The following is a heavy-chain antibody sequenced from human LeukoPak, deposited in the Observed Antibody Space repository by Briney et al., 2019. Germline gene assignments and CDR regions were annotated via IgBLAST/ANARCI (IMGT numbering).Heavy chain of an antibody. CDR3: ARVGTIFGVVIIPHYMDV. V-gene: IGHV1-2*02. J-gene: IGHJ6*03. Sequence: ASVKVSCKSSGGTFSSYAISSVRQAPGQGLEWMGWINPNSGGTNYAQKFQGRVTMTRDTSISTAYMELSRLRSDDTAVYYCARVGTIFGVVIIPHYMDVWGKGTTVTVSS. D-gene: IGHD3-3*01. CDR1: GGTFSSYA. CDR2: INPNSGGT.